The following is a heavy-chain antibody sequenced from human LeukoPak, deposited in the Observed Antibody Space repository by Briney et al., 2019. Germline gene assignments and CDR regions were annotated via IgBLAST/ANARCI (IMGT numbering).Heavy chain of an antibody. CDR1: GFTFSSYR. J-gene: IGHJ4*02. Sequence: PGGSLRLSCAASGFTFSSYRMNWVRQAPGKGLEWVSSISSSSSYIYYADSVKGRFTISRDNAKNSLYLQMNSLRAEDTAVYYCARALQLWLEVDYWGQGTLVTVSS. V-gene: IGHV3-21*01. CDR3: ARALQLWLEVDY. CDR2: ISSSSSYI. D-gene: IGHD5-18*01.